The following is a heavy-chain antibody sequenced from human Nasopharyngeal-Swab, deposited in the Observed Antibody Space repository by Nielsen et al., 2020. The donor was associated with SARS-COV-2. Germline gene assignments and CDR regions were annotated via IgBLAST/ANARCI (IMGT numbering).Heavy chain of an antibody. V-gene: IGHV3-23*01. J-gene: IGHJ4*02. D-gene: IGHD3/OR15-3a*01. CDR3: AKVSSDWNYPDY. CDR1: GFTFSSYS. CDR2: ISGSGGNT. Sequence: GGSLRLSCAASGFTFSSYSMSWLRQAPGKGLEWVSVISGSGGNTYYVDSVKGRFTISRDNSKNSLYLQLNSLRAEDTAVYYCAKVSSDWNYPDYWGQGTLVSVSS.